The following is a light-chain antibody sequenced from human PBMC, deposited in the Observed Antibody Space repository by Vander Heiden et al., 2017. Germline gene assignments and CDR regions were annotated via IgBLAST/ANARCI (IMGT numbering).Light chain of an antibody. CDR1: KIGSKG. CDR3: QVWDFSSDQLG. V-gene: IGLV3-21*02. Sequence: SYVLTQPPSVSVAPGQTATLPWGGNKIGSKGVHWYQQRPGQAPVLVGYDDKARPSGIPERLSGSNSGNTATLTISRVEAGDKADYDGQVWDFSSDQLGCGGGTKLNV. CDR2: DDK. J-gene: IGLJ2*01.